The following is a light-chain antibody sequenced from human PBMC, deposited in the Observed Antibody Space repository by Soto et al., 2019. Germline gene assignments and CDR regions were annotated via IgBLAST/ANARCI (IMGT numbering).Light chain of an antibody. CDR1: QSVSTY. Sequence: IVWTQSPATLSLSPGERATLSCRASQSVSTYLAWYQQKPGQAPRLLIYDASNRATGIPARFSGSGSGTDFTLSISSLEPEDFAVYYCQQRSNWLTFGGGTKVEIK. J-gene: IGKJ4*01. V-gene: IGKV3-11*01. CDR3: QQRSNWLT. CDR2: DAS.